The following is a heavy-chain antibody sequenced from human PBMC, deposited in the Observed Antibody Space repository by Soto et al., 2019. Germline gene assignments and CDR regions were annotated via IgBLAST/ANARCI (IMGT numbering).Heavy chain of an antibody. Sequence: GASVKVSCKASGYTFTSYAMHWVRQAPGQRLEWMGWTNAGNGNTKYSQKFQGRVTITRDTSASTAYMELSSLRSEDTAVYYCARGGLALMDVWGQGTTVTVSS. D-gene: IGHD3-16*01. V-gene: IGHV1-3*01. CDR2: TNAGNGNT. CDR3: ARGGLALMDV. CDR1: GYTFTSYA. J-gene: IGHJ6*02.